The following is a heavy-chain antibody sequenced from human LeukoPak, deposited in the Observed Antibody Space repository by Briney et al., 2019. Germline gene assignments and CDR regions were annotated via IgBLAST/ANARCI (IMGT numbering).Heavy chain of an antibody. CDR1: GYTFTSYA. CDR3: ARGGNNVPEYYYYYGMDV. J-gene: IGHJ6*02. CDR2: INTNTGNP. D-gene: IGHD4-23*01. V-gene: IGHV7-4-1*02. Sequence: ASVKVSCKASGYTFTSYAMNWVRQAPGQGLEWMGWINTNTGNPTYAQGFTGRFVFSLDTSVSTAYLQISSLKAEDTAVYYCARGGNNVPEYYYYYGMDVWGQGTTVTVSS.